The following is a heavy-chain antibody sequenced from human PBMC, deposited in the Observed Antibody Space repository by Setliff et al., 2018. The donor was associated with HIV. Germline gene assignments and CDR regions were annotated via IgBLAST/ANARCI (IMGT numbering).Heavy chain of an antibody. V-gene: IGHV5-51*01. Sequence: GESLKISCRTSGYTFATYHIDWVRQMPGKGLEWMGKVRPGDSDTRYNPSFQGQVTISADKSINTAYLQWSSLRAPDTAMYYCATRLVGYSGYNYWGQGTLVTVSS. CDR2: VRPGDSDT. J-gene: IGHJ4*02. CDR3: ATRLVGYSGYNY. D-gene: IGHD5-12*01. CDR1: GYTFATYH.